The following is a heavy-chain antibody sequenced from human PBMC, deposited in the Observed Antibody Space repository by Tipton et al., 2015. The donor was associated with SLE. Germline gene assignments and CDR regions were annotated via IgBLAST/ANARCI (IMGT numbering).Heavy chain of an antibody. D-gene: IGHD2-15*01. CDR2: ISYDGSNK. CDR1: GFTFTSYA. J-gene: IGHJ6*02. Sequence: SLRLSCAASGFTFTSYAMHWVRQAPGKGLEWVAVISYDGSNKYYADSVKGRFTISRDNAKNTLYLQMNSLRAEDTAVYFCAREAQLAPRGFGADVWGQGTTVTVSS. V-gene: IGHV3-30*04. CDR3: AREAQLAPRGFGADV.